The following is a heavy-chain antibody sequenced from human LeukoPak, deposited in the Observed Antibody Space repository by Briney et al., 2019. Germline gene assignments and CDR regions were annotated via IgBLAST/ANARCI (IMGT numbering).Heavy chain of an antibody. CDR3: ARDAPNDCSSTSCPLDY. D-gene: IGHD2-2*01. J-gene: IGHJ4*02. CDR1: GFTFSSYS. V-gene: IGHV3-21*01. CDR2: ISSSSSYI. Sequence: TGGSLRLSCAASGFTFSSYSMNWVRQAPGKGLEWVSSISSSSSYIYYADSVKGRFTISIDNAKNSLYLQMNSLRAEDTAVYYCARDAPNDCSSTSCPLDYWGQGTLVTVSS.